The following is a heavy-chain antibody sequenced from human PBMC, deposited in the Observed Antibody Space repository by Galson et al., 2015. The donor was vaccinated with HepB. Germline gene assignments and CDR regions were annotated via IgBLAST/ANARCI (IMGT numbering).Heavy chain of an antibody. V-gene: IGHV3-7*03. CDR3: ARVVRWLLLHFFDY. CDR2: IKQDGSEK. J-gene: IGHJ3*01. Sequence: SLRLSCAASGLTFSSYGMSWVRQAPGKGLEWVANIKQDGSEKYYVDSVKGRFTISRDNAKNSLYLQMNSLRAEDTAVYYCARVVRWLLLHFFDYWGQGTMVTVSS. D-gene: IGHD3-22*01. CDR1: GLTFSSYG.